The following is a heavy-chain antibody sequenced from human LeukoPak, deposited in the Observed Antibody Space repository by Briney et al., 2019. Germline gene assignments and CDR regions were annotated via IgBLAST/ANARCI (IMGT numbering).Heavy chain of an antibody. V-gene: IGHV1-2*02. CDR1: GYSFIDYH. D-gene: IGHD5-18*01. CDR3: ARDFYRGYSYGPGGGAFDI. Sequence: GASVKVSCEASGYSFIDYHMHWVRQAPGQGLEWMGWINPNSGVTSYAQRFQGRVAMTRDTSISTAYMKLSRLRSDDTAVYYCARDFYRGYSYGPGGGAFDIWGQGTMVTVSS. J-gene: IGHJ3*02. CDR2: INPNSGVT.